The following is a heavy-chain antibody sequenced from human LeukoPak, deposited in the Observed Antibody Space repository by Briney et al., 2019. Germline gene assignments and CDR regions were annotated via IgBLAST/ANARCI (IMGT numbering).Heavy chain of an antibody. J-gene: IGHJ4*02. Sequence: PSETLSLTCTVSGGSISSYYWSWIRQPPGKGLEWIGYIYYSGSTNYNPSLKSRVTISVDTSKNQLSLKLNSVTAADTAVYYCARHVRQQLPPKAFDYWGQGTLVTVSS. CDR1: GGSISSYY. V-gene: IGHV4-59*08. D-gene: IGHD6-13*01. CDR3: ARHVRQQLPPKAFDY. CDR2: IYYSGST.